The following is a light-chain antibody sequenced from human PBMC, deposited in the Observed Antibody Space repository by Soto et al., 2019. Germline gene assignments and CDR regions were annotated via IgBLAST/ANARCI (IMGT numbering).Light chain of an antibody. J-gene: IGKJ1*01. Sequence: EIVMTQSPATLSVSPGERATLSCRASQSFISNLSRYQQKPCQAPRLLIYGASTRATGIPDRFSGGGSGTDFTLTISRLEPEDFAVYYCHQYGSSPQTFGQGTKVDIK. CDR3: HQYGSSPQT. V-gene: IGKV3-20*01. CDR2: GAS. CDR1: QSFISN.